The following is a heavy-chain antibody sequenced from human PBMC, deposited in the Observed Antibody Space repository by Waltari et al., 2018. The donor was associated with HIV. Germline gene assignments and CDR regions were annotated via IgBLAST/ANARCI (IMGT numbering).Heavy chain of an antibody. Sequence: EVQLVEAGGGLVQPGGSLKLSCAPSGFTFSGSAMHWVRQASGQGVEWVGRIRSKANSYATAYAASVKGRFTISRDDSKNSAYLQMNSLKTEDTAVYYCTRSPGVTNVGYYYYGMDVWGQGTTVTVSS. J-gene: IGHJ6*02. D-gene: IGHD2-21*02. CDR2: IRSKANSYAT. V-gene: IGHV3-73*01. CDR1: GFTFSGSA. CDR3: TRSPGVTNVGYYYYGMDV.